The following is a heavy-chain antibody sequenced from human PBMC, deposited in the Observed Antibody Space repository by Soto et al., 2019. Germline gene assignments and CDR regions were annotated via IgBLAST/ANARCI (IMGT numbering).Heavy chain of an antibody. Sequence: ASVKVSCKASGYTFTSYAMHWVRQAPGQRLEWMGWSNAGNGNTKYSQKFQGRVTITKNTSASTAYMELSSLRSEDTAVYYCARGPLRNWFDPWGQGTMVTVSS. CDR1: GYTFTSYA. V-gene: IGHV1-3*01. CDR2: SNAGNGNT. J-gene: IGHJ5*02. CDR3: ARGPLRNWFDP. D-gene: IGHD5-12*01.